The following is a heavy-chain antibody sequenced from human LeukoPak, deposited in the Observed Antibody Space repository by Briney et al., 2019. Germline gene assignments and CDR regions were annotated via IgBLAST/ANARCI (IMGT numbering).Heavy chain of an antibody. CDR2: FYYSATS. CDR1: GGSISSYY. J-gene: IGHJ6*02. Sequence: SETLSLTCTVSGGSISSYYWSWIRQPPGKGLEWVGSFYYSATSYYNPSLRSRVTISRGASKNQFSLKLSFVTAADTAVYYCARIAGDYYYAMDVWGRGTTVTVSS. CDR3: ARIAGDYYYAMDV. D-gene: IGHD3-10*01. V-gene: IGHV4-59*12.